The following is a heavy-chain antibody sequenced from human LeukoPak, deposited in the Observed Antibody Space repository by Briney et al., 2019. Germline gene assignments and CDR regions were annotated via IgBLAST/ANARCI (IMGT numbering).Heavy chain of an antibody. V-gene: IGHV1-2*02. CDR1: GYTFTGYY. Sequence: GASVKVSCKASGYTFTGYYMHWVRQAPEQGLEWMGWIDPNSGGTNYAQKFQGRVTMTRDTSISTAYMELSRLRSDDTAVYYCARVPVAGSFDYWGQGTLVTVSS. D-gene: IGHD6-19*01. CDR3: ARVPVAGSFDY. CDR2: IDPNSGGT. J-gene: IGHJ4*02.